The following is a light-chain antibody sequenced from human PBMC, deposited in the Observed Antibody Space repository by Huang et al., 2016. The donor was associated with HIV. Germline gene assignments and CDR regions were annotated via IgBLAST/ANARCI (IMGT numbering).Light chain of an antibody. CDR3: LQYYSVPQT. V-gene: IGKV4-1*01. CDR1: QSHLYSLSTKNH. J-gene: IGKJ1*01. CDR2: WAT. Sequence: DIVMNQSQDSLAVSQGESATINCKSSQSHLYSLSTKNHLAWFQQKPGRHPKVLIYWATTRESWVPDRFSGSGSGTDFTLTINNLQAEDVAVYFCLQYYSVPQTFGHGTKVEIK.